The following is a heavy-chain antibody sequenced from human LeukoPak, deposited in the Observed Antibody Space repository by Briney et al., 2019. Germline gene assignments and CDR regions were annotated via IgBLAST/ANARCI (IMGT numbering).Heavy chain of an antibody. CDR2: ISSSSSYI. V-gene: IGHV3-21*01. CDR3: ARDGYNSAGGWFDP. CDR1: GFTLSSYG. Sequence: GGSLRLSCAASGFTLSSYGMSWVRQAPGKGLEWVSSISSSSSYIYYADSVKGRFTISRDNAKNSLYLQMNSLRAEDTAVYYCARDGYNSAGGWFDPWGQGTLVTVSS. J-gene: IGHJ5*02. D-gene: IGHD5-24*01.